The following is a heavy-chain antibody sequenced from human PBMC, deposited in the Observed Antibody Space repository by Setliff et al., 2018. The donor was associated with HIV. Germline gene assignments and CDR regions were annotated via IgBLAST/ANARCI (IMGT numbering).Heavy chain of an antibody. CDR3: TRVDSNYEKFDC. V-gene: IGHV3-30*02. Sequence: GGSLRLSCAASGFAFSTYGMHWVRQAPGKGLEWVAFIQYDGKRIYYGESVNGRFTISRDDSKNSLYLQMNSLKTEDTAVYYCTRVDSNYEKFDCWGQGSLVTVSS. CDR1: GFAFSTYG. CDR2: IQYDGKRI. J-gene: IGHJ4*02. D-gene: IGHD4-4*01.